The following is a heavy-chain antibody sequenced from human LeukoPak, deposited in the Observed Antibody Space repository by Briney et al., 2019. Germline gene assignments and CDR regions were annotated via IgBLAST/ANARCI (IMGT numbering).Heavy chain of an antibody. J-gene: IGHJ3*02. CDR3: ATAVTTFRNDAFDI. CDR2: IKRDGSEK. Sequence: GGSLRLSCAASGFTFSSYWMSWVRQAPGKGLEWVANIKRDGSEKYYVDSVKGRFTISRDNAKNSLYLQMNSLRAEDTAVYYCATAVTTFRNDAFDIWGQGTMVTVSS. CDR1: GFTFSSYW. D-gene: IGHD4-17*01. V-gene: IGHV3-7*01.